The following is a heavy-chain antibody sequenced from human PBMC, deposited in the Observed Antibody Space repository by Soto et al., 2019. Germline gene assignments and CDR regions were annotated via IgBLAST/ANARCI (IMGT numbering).Heavy chain of an antibody. CDR2: IYPGDSDT. J-gene: IGHJ6*02. CDR3: AASIFYYGMDV. CDR1: GYTFTNYW. Sequence: VESLKISCKCSGYTFTNYWIGWGRQMPGKGLEGMGIIYPGDSDTKYNPSFQGQVTISADKSITPTYLQWSSLKASDTAIYYCAASIFYYGMDVWGQGTTVTVSS. V-gene: IGHV5-51*01.